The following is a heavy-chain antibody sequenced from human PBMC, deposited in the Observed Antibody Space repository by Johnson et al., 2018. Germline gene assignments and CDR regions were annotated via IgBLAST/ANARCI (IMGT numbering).Heavy chain of an antibody. D-gene: IGHD2-15*01. CDR2: IRWDGGST. V-gene: IGHV3-43*01. CDR1: GFTFRSYW. J-gene: IGHJ6*02. Sequence: VQLQESGGGLVQPGGSLRLSCAASGFTFRSYWMHWVRQAPGKGLEWVSLIRWDGGSTYYADSVKGRFTISRDNSKNSLYLQMNSLRTEDTALYYCAKDMWAGGGYYGMDVWGQGTTVTVSS. CDR3: AKDMWAGGGYYGMDV.